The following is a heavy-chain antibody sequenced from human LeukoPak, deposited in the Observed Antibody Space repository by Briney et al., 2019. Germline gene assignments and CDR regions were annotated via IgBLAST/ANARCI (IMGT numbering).Heavy chain of an antibody. CDR3: GRQGAITARRTHYYAMDV. J-gene: IGHJ6*04. CDR2: VYYTGYS. CDR1: SALIISSGNFY. D-gene: IGHD1-20*01. Sequence: TLSLTCSVSSALIISSGNFYWGWIRQVPGKGLEWIGSVYYTGYSYDNPSLKSRVPVSVDTSKDQFSLKLNSVTAADTAIYYCGRQGAITARRTHYYAMDVWGTGTTVTVSS. V-gene: IGHV4-39*01.